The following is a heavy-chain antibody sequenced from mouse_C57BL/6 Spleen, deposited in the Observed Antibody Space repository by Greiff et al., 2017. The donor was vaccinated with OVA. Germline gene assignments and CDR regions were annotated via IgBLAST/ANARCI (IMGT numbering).Heavy chain of an antibody. CDR3: ARHYYGSSYSYAMDY. V-gene: IGHV8-8*01. D-gene: IGHD1-1*01. CDR1: GFSLSTFGMG. J-gene: IGHJ4*01. Sequence: QVTLKECGPGILQPSQTLSLTCSFSGFSLSTFGMGVGWIRQPSGKGLEWLAHIWWDDDKYYNPALKSRLTISKDTSKNQVFLKIANVDTADTATYYCARHYYGSSYSYAMDYWGQGTSVTVSS. CDR2: IWWDDDK.